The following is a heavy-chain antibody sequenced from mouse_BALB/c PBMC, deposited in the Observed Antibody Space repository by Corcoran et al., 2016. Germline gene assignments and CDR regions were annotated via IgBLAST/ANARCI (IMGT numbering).Heavy chain of an antibody. CDR1: GFNIKDTY. D-gene: IGHD3-1*01. CDR3: ARGGLRRGDYAMDY. Sequence: EVQLQQSGAELVKPGASVKLSCTASGFNIKDTYMHWVKQRPEQGLEWIGRIDPANGNTKYDQKFQGKDTITADTSSNTAYLQLSSLTSEETAVYYCARGGLRRGDYAMDYWGQGTSVTVS. V-gene: IGHV14-3*02. CDR2: IDPANGNT. J-gene: IGHJ4*01.